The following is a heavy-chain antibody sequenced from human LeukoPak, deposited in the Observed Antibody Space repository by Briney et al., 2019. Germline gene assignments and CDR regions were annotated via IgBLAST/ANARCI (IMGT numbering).Heavy chain of an antibody. CDR3: ARNVRGVAFDI. J-gene: IGHJ3*02. Sequence: SETLSLTCTVSGGSISSYHWSWIRQPAGEGLEWIGRIYTSGSTDYNPSLKSRVTMSVDTSKNQLSLKLSSVTAADTAVYYCARNVRGVAFDIWGQGTMVTVSS. D-gene: IGHD3-16*01. V-gene: IGHV4-4*07. CDR1: GGSISSYH. CDR2: IYTSGST.